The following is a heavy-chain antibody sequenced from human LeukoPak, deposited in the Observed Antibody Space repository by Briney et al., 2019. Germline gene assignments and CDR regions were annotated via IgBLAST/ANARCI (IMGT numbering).Heavy chain of an antibody. Sequence: SETLSLTCTVSGGSISSYYWSWTRQPPGKGLEWIGYIYYSGSTNYNPSLKSRVTISVDTSKNQFSLKLSSVTAADTAVYYCARDPGYCSSTSCYDNSGYDLWGQGTLVTVSS. J-gene: IGHJ4*02. CDR3: ARDPGYCSSTSCYDNSGYDL. V-gene: IGHV4-59*01. CDR2: IYYSGST. CDR1: GGSISSYY. D-gene: IGHD2-2*01.